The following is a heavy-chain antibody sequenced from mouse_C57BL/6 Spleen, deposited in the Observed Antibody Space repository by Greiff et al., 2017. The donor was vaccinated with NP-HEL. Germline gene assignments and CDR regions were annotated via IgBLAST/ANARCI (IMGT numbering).Heavy chain of an antibody. J-gene: IGHJ3*01. CDR3: TRWVTTVVDPWFAY. Sequence: QVHVKQSGAELVRPGASVTLSCKASGYTFTDYEMHWVKQTPVHGLEWIGAIDPETGGTAYNQKFKGKAILTADKSSSTAYMELRSLTSEDSAVYYCTRWVTTVVDPWFAYWGQGTLVTVSA. CDR1: GYTFTDYE. D-gene: IGHD1-1*01. V-gene: IGHV1-15*01. CDR2: IDPETGGT.